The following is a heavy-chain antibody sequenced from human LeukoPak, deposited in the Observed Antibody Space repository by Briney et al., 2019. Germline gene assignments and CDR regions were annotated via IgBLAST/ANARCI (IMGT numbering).Heavy chain of an antibody. CDR1: GYTFTSYD. Sequence: GASVKVSCKASGYTFTSYDINWVRQATGQGLEWMGWMNPNSGNTGYAQKFQGRVTMTRNTSISTAYMELSSLRSEDTAVYYCARGLSSSSQYYDFWSGYFYYYYGMDVWGQGTTVTVSS. CDR3: ARGLSSSSQYYDFWSGYFYYYYGMDV. CDR2: MNPNSGNT. D-gene: IGHD3-3*01. V-gene: IGHV1-8*01. J-gene: IGHJ6*02.